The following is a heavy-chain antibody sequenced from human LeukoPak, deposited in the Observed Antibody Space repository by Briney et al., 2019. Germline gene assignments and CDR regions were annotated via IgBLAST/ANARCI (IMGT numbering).Heavy chain of an antibody. Sequence: PGRSLRLSCAASGFTFSSYAMHWVRQAPGKGLEWVAVISYDGSNKYYADSVKGRFTISRDNSKNTLYLQMNSLRAEDTAVYYCARSDSSGWYVWGQGTLVTVPS. V-gene: IGHV3-30*04. CDR1: GFTFSSYA. CDR3: ARSDSSGWYV. J-gene: IGHJ4*02. D-gene: IGHD6-19*01. CDR2: ISYDGSNK.